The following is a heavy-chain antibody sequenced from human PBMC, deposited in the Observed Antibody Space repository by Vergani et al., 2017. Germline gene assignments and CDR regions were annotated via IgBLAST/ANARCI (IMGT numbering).Heavy chain of an antibody. V-gene: IGHV3-73*02. CDR1: GFTFSGSA. Sequence: EVQLVESGGGLVQPGGSLKLSCAASGFTFSGSAMHWVRQASGKGLEWVGRIRSKANSYATAYAGSVKGRFTISSDDSKNTAYLQMNSLKTEDTAVSYCTRHLEQGDTAMVTYYYYYYMDVWGKGTTVTVSS. J-gene: IGHJ6*03. CDR3: TRHLEQGDTAMVTYYYYYYMDV. CDR2: IRSKANSYAT. D-gene: IGHD5-18*01.